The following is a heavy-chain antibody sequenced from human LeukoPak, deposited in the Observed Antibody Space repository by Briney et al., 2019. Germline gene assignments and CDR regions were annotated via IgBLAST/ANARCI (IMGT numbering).Heavy chain of an antibody. CDR2: LSHGGGT. D-gene: IGHD7-27*01. V-gene: IGHV4-34*01. CDR3: ARVAPGVLDY. CDR1: GGSIRGSF. J-gene: IGHJ4*02. Sequence: SETLSLTCAVYGGSIRGSFWSWVRQSPGKGLEWIAELSHGGGTNYNPPPKSRVTISVDTSKNQFSLNLSSVTAADTAVYYCARVAPGVLDYWGQGTPVTVSS.